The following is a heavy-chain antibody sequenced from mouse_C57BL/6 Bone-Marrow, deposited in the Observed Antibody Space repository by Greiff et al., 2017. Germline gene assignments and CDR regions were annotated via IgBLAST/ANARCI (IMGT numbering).Heavy chain of an antibody. CDR3: ARGDGSSLFAY. J-gene: IGHJ3*01. Sequence: QVHVKQPGAELVKPGASVKMSCKASGYPFTSYWITWVKQRTGQGLSWIGAIYPVSGSPNYNEKFKSKDTLTVYTSSSTAYMQLSSLTSEYSSVYYCARGDGSSLFAYWGQGTLVTVSA. D-gene: IGHD1-1*01. V-gene: IGHV1-55*01. CDR1: GYPFTSYW. CDR2: IYPVSGSP.